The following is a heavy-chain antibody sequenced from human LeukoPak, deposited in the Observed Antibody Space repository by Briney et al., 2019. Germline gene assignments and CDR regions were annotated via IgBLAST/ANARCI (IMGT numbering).Heavy chain of an antibody. D-gene: IGHD2-2*01. CDR1: GFTFSSYG. J-gene: IGHJ4*02. V-gene: IGHV3-7*01. Sequence: PGGSLRLSCAASGFTFSSYGMSWVRQAPGKGLEWVAKMSEDGNEIFYVDSVKGRFTISRDNTKKSLYLQLNSLRPEDSAVYYCARPRGCGSARCNNFDYWGQGTLVTVSS. CDR3: ARPRGCGSARCNNFDY. CDR2: MSEDGNEI.